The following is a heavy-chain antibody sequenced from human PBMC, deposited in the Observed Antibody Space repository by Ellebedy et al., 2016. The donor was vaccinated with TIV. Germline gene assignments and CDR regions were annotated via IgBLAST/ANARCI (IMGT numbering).Heavy chain of an antibody. CDR3: ARSPTVGTAMATASTFDY. Sequence: SETLSLTCAVYGGSFSGYYWSWIRQPPGKGLEWIGEINHSESTNYNPSLKSRVPIPVDTSKNQFSLKLSSVTAADTAVYYCARSPTVGTAMATASTFDYWGQGTLVTVSS. CDR1: GGSFSGYY. J-gene: IGHJ4*02. D-gene: IGHD5-18*01. CDR2: INHSEST. V-gene: IGHV4-34*01.